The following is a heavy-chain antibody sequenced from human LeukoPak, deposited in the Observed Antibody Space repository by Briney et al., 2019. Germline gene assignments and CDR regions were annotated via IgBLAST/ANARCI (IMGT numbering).Heavy chain of an antibody. CDR3: ARIQGNGYYGWDYFDF. V-gene: IGHV4-30-4*01. Sequence: SQTLSLTCTVSGGSINNGDNYWSWIRQPPGKGLEWIGFIYYRGTAYYDASLKGRVSISIDTSKNQFSLTLSSVTAADTAVYYCARIQGNGYYGWDYFDFWGQGTLVTVSS. D-gene: IGHD6-25*01. J-gene: IGHJ4*02. CDR2: IYYRGTA. CDR1: GGSINNGDNY.